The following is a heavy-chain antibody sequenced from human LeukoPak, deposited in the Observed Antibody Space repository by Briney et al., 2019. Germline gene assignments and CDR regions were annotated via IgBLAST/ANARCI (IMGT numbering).Heavy chain of an antibody. Sequence: ASVKVSCKASGYTFTAYYIHWVRQAPGQGLEGMGIINPSGGSTSYAQKFQGRVTMTRDMSTSTVYMELSSLRSEDTAVYYCARAIRGYSYSRDTVDPWGQGTLVTVSS. CDR1: GYTFTAYY. CDR3: ARAIRGYSYSRDTVDP. CDR2: INPSGGST. J-gene: IGHJ5*02. V-gene: IGHV1-46*01. D-gene: IGHD5-18*01.